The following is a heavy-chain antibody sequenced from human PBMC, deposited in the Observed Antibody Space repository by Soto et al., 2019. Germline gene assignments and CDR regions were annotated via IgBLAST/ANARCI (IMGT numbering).Heavy chain of an antibody. Sequence: QVQLVQSGAEVKKPGASVKVSCKASGYTFTSYAMHWVRQAPGQRLEWMGWINAGNGNTKYSQKFQGRVTITRDTSASTAYMELSSLRSEDTAVYYCARDGTTVVTPGLIYYYYYYGMDVWGQGTTVTVSS. D-gene: IGHD4-17*01. V-gene: IGHV1-3*01. CDR1: GYTFTSYA. CDR2: INAGNGNT. CDR3: ARDGTTVVTPGLIYYYYYYGMDV. J-gene: IGHJ6*02.